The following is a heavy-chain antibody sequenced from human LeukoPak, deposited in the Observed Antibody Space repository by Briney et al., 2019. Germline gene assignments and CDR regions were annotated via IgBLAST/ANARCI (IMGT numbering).Heavy chain of an antibody. D-gene: IGHD4-23*01. Sequence: GGSLRLSCAASGFTFSSYGMHWVRQAPGKGLEWVAFIRYDGSNKYYADSVKGRFTISRDNSKNTLYLQMNSLRDEDTAVYYCAKGYGSNYYYYYMDVWGKGTTVTVSS. CDR1: GFTFSSYG. J-gene: IGHJ6*03. CDR2: IRYDGSNK. CDR3: AKGYGSNYYYYYMDV. V-gene: IGHV3-30*02.